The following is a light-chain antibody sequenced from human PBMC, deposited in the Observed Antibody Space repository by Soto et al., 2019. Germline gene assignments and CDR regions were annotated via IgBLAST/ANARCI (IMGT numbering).Light chain of an antibody. CDR3: QQYDTSPRT. Sequence: EIVLTQSPGTLSLSPGERATLSCRASQSVNSNYLAWYQQKPGQGPRPLLYATSSRATGIPDRFSGSGSGTDFTLTISRLDPEDFAVYYCQQYDTSPRTFGQGNKVEIK. CDR1: QSVNSNY. V-gene: IGKV3-20*01. CDR2: ATS. J-gene: IGKJ1*01.